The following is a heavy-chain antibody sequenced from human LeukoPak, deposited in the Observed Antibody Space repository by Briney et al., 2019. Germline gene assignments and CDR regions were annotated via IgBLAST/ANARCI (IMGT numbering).Heavy chain of an antibody. CDR3: VTDHYGSGNYGYFDY. V-gene: IGHV3-23*01. D-gene: IGHD3-10*01. CDR1: GFILSTYA. Sequence: GGSLRLSCAASGFILSTYAMNWIRQAPGKGLEWVSLITASGGSTYHADSVKGRFTISRDNSKNTLYLQMNSLRAEDTAVYYCVTDHYGSGNYGYFDYWGQGTLVTVSS. CDR2: ITASGGST. J-gene: IGHJ4*02.